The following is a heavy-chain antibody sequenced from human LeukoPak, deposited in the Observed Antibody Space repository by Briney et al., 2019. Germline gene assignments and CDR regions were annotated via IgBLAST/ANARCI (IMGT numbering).Heavy chain of an antibody. CDR3: ARVGSSTTLDY. CDR1: GGSISSSSYY. CDR2: IYYSGST. Sequence: SETLSLTCTVSGGSISSSSYYWGWIRQPPGKGLEWIGSIYYSGSTYYNPPLKSRVTISVDTSKNQFSLKLSSVTAADTAVYYCARVGSSTTLDYWGQGTLVTVSS. J-gene: IGHJ4*02. D-gene: IGHD2-2*01. V-gene: IGHV4-39*07.